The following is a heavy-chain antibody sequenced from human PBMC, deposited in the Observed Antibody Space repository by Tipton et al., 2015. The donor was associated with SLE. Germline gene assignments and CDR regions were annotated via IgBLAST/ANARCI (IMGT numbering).Heavy chain of an antibody. CDR1: GGSISSSNNY. CDR2: IYYSGRT. V-gene: IGHV4-39*07. J-gene: IGHJ4*02. D-gene: IGHD3-10*01. CDR3: ARRPSTYRVQGVEYYFES. Sequence: GLVKPSETLSLTCTVSGGSISSSNNYWDWIRQPPGKGLEWIGTIYYSGRTDYNPSLKSRVTMSVDTSMNQFSLKLSSVTAADTAVYYCARRPSTYRVQGVEYYFESWGQGTLVTVSS.